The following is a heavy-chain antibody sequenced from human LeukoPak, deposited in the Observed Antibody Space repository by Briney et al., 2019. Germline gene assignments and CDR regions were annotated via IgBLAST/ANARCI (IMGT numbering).Heavy chain of an antibody. CDR2: ISYDGSNK. CDR3: AKLGTLEAASCY. D-gene: IGHD2-15*01. V-gene: IGHV3-30*18. CDR1: GFTFSSYG. J-gene: IGHJ4*02. Sequence: GRSLRLSCAASGFTFSSYGMHWVRQAPGKGLEWVAVISYDGSNKYYADSVKGRFTISRDNSKNTLYLQMNSLRAEDTAVYYCAKLGTLEAASCYWGQGTLVTVSS.